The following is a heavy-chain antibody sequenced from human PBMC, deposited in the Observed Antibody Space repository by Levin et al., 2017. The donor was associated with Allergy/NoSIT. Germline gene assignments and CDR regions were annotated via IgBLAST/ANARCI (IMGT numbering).Heavy chain of an antibody. Sequence: PGGSLRLSCAASGFTFSSYGMHWVRQAPGKGLEWVAVIWYDGSNKYYADSVKGRFTISRDNSKNTLYLQMNSLRAEDTAVYYCARDFGSSWYDFGYWGQGTLVTVSS. J-gene: IGHJ4*02. D-gene: IGHD6-13*01. CDR3: ARDFGSSWYDFGY. CDR2: IWYDGSNK. CDR1: GFTFSSYG. V-gene: IGHV3-33*01.